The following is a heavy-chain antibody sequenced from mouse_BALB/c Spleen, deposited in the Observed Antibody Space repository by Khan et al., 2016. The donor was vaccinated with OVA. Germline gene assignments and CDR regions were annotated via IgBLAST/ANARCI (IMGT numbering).Heavy chain of an antibody. J-gene: IGHJ3*01. Sequence: EVELVESGGDLAKPGGSLKLSCAASGFTFSSYSMSWVRQTPGKGLEWVASISRAGDYTYYPDSVKGRFTISRDNATNTPYLQKIELKSENTAVSYCAYHSTGSIAYWGQGTLVTVSA. V-gene: IGHV5-6*01. D-gene: IGHD4-1*02. CDR1: GFTFSSYS. CDR3: AYHSTGSIAY. CDR2: ISRAGDYT.